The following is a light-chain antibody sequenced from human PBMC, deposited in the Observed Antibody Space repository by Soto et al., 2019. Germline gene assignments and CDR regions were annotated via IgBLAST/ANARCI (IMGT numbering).Light chain of an antibody. V-gene: IGKV3-20*01. Sequence: EIVLTQSPGTLSLSPGERATLSCRASQSVSSNYLTWYQQKPGQAPRLLIYGASSRATGIPDRFSGSESGTDFTLTISGLEPEDFAVYYCQHYGGSLYTFGQGTKLEIK. CDR2: GAS. CDR3: QHYGGSLYT. J-gene: IGKJ2*01. CDR1: QSVSSNY.